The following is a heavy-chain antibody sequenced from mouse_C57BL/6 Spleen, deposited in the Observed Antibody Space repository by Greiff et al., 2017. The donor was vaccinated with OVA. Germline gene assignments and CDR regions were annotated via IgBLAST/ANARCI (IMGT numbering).Heavy chain of an antibody. Sequence: QVQLKQPGAELVRPGSSVKLSCKASGYTFTSYWMDWVKQRPGQGLEWIGNIYPSDSETHYNQKFKDKATLTVDKSSSTAYMQLSSLTSEDSAVYYCARMGYGSSPLDYWGQGTTLTVSS. V-gene: IGHV1-61*01. CDR3: ARMGYGSSPLDY. CDR1: GYTFTSYW. CDR2: IYPSDSET. D-gene: IGHD1-1*01. J-gene: IGHJ2*01.